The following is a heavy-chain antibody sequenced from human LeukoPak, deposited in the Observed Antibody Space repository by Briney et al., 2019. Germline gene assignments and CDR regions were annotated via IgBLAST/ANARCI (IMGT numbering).Heavy chain of an antibody. J-gene: IGHJ4*02. CDR1: GFSFSDYN. CDR2: ISSTSGTI. D-gene: IGHD3-16*01. CDR3: ARGTSLGRGPFDY. Sequence: GGSLRLSCAASGFSFSDYNMHWLRQAPGKELEWVAFISSTSGTIHYADSVKGRFTISRDNARNSLYLQMSSLRVEDTAGYYCARGTSLGRGPFDYWGQGTLVTVS. V-gene: IGHV3-48*04.